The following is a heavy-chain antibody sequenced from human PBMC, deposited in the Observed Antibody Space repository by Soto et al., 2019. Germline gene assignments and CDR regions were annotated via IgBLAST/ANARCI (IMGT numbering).Heavy chain of an antibody. CDR2: VWYDGSNK. J-gene: IGHJ3*02. V-gene: IGHV3-33*01. D-gene: IGHD3-16*02. CDR1: GFTFRSHG. Sequence: QVQLVESGGGVVQPGRSLRLSCAASGFTFRSHGMHWVRQAPGKGLEWVAVVWYDGSNKYYADSVKGRFTISRDNSKNXQYRQXXSLRAEDTAVYYCARDSPRGDDYVWGSYRNDAFDIWGQGTMVTVSS. CDR3: ARDSPRGDDYVWGSYRNDAFDI.